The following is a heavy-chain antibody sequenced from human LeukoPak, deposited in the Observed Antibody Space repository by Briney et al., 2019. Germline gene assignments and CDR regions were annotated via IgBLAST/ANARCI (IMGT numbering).Heavy chain of an antibody. CDR3: ARMTGFDP. CDR2: IIPILGIA. CDR1: GGTFTSYT. Sequence: SVKVSCKASGGTFTSYTISWVRQAPGQGLEWMGRIIPILGIANYAQKFQGRVTITADKSTSTAYMELSSLGSEDTAVYYCARMTGFDPWGQGTLVTVSS. V-gene: IGHV1-69*02. J-gene: IGHJ5*02.